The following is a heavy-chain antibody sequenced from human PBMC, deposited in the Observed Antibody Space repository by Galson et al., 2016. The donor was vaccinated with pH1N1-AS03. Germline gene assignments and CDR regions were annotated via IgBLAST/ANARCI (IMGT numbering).Heavy chain of an antibody. Sequence: QSGAEVKKPGESLRISCKGSGYPFTSYWINWVRQMPGKGLEWIGRIDPSDSYINYSPAFEGRVTISSDKSTTTAYLQWNDLKSADTAVYFCATGHYYGGLYRDAFDTWGQGTRVTVSS. V-gene: IGHV5-10-1*01. CDR1: GYPFTSYW. D-gene: IGHD2-21*01. CDR2: IDPSDSYI. CDR3: ATGHYYGGLYRDAFDT. J-gene: IGHJ3*02.